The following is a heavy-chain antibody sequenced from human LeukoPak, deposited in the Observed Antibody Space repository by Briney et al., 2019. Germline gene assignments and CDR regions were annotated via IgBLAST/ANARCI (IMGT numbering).Heavy chain of an antibody. CDR3: ARQRRSSGWYFDY. J-gene: IGHJ4*02. D-gene: IGHD6-19*01. CDR2: VNHSGST. Sequence: SETLSLTCAVYGGSFSGYYWSWIRQPPGKGLEWIGEVNHSGSTNYNPSLKSRVTISVDTSKNQFSLKLSSVTAADTAVYYCARQRRSSGWYFDYWGQGTLVTVSS. V-gene: IGHV4-34*01. CDR1: GGSFSGYY.